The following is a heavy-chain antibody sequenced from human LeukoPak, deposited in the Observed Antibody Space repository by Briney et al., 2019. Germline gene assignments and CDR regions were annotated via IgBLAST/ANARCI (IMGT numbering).Heavy chain of an antibody. CDR1: GFTFSSYG. V-gene: IGHV3-30*02. D-gene: IGHD3-10*01. Sequence: PGGSLRLSCAASGFTFSSYGMHWVRQAPGKGLEWVAFIRYDGSNKYYADSVKGRFTISRDNSKNTPYLQMNSLRAEDTAVYYCAKPSGYGSGSYFLDPWGQGTLVTVSS. J-gene: IGHJ5*02. CDR2: IRYDGSNK. CDR3: AKPSGYGSGSYFLDP.